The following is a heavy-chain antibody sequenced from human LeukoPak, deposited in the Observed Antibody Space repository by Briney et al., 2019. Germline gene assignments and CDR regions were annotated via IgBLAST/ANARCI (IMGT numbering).Heavy chain of an antibody. CDR3: AKHLKRYFDY. J-gene: IGHJ4*02. V-gene: IGHV3-23*01. CDR2: ISGSGGST. Sequence: GGPLRLSCATSGFTFSSYAMSWVRQAPGKGLEWVSAISGSGGSTYYADSVKGRFTISRDNSKNTLYLQMNSLRAEDTAVYYCAKHLKRYFDYWGQGTLVTVSS. CDR1: GFTFSSYA.